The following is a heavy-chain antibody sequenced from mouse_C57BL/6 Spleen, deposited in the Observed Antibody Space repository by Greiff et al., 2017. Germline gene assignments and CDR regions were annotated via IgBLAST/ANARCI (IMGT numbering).Heavy chain of an antibody. CDR2: IDPETGGT. J-gene: IGHJ2*01. CDR1: GYTFTDYE. V-gene: IGHV1-15*01. CDR3: TRSRTADY. D-gene: IGHD1-2*01. Sequence: QVHVKQSGAELVRPGASVTLSCKASGYTFTDYEMHWVKQTPVHGLEWIGAIDPETGGTAYNQKFKGKAILTADKSSSTAYMELRSLTSEDSAVYYCTRSRTADYWGQGTTLTVSS.